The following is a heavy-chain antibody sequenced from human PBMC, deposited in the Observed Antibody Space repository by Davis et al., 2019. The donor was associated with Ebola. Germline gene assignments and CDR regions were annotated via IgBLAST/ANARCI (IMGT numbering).Heavy chain of an antibody. V-gene: IGHV3-9*01. Sequence: GGSLRLSCAASGFTFDDYAMHWVRQAPGKGLEWVSGISWNSGSIGYADSVKGRFTISRDNAKNSLYLQMNSLRAEDTAVYYCARESVQLDIFFDYWGQGTLVTVSS. D-gene: IGHD1-1*01. J-gene: IGHJ4*02. CDR3: ARESVQLDIFFDY. CDR2: ISWNSGSI. CDR1: GFTFDDYA.